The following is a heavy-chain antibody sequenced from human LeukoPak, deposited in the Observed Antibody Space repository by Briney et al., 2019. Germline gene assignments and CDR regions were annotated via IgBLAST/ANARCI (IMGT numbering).Heavy chain of an antibody. CDR3: ARDLPSAEYSSGWAYYFDY. CDR1: GFTFSSYE. Sequence: GGSLRLSCAASGFTFSSYEMNWVRQAPGKGLEWVANIKQDGSEKYYVDSVKGRFTISRDNAKNSLYLQMNSLRAEDTAVYYCARDLPSAEYSSGWAYYFDYWGQGTLVTVSS. V-gene: IGHV3-7*01. CDR2: IKQDGSEK. J-gene: IGHJ4*02. D-gene: IGHD6-19*01.